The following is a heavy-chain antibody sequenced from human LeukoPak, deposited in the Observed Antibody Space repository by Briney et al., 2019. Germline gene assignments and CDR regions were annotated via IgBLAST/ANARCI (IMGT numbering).Heavy chain of an antibody. CDR2: IKQDGSQE. CDR1: RFTLSTYW. J-gene: IGHJ4*02. Sequence: GGSLRLSCAASRFTLSTYWMSWVRQAPGKGLEWVAHIKQDGSQEYYVDSVKGRFTISRDSAKNSLYLQMNSLRAEDTAVYYCVRGVPYDSWSGPHYSDYWGQGTLVTVSS. D-gene: IGHD3-3*01. CDR3: VRGVPYDSWSGPHYSDY. V-gene: IGHV3-7*01.